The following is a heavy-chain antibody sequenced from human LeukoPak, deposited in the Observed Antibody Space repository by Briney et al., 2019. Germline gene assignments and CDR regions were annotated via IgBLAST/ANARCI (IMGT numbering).Heavy chain of an antibody. Sequence: SETLSLTCAVYGGSFSGYYWRWIRQPPGKGLEWIGEINHSGSTNYNPSLRSRVTISVDTSKNQFSLKLSSVTAADTAVYYCARGGLRYFDWLPSMDVWGQGTTVTVSS. D-gene: IGHD3-9*01. V-gene: IGHV4-34*01. CDR1: GGSFSGYY. J-gene: IGHJ6*02. CDR3: ARGGLRYFDWLPSMDV. CDR2: INHSGST.